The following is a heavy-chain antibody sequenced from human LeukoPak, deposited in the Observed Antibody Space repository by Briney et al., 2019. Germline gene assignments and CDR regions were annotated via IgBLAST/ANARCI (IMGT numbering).Heavy chain of an antibody. V-gene: IGHV4-34*01. CDR1: GGSFSGYY. Sequence: SETLSLTCAVYGGSFSGYYWSWIRQPPGKGLEWIGEINHSGSTNYNPSLRSRVTISVDTSKNQFSLKLSSVTAADTAVYYCASFYYDSSGYYPNGVDYWGQGTLVTVSS. CDR2: INHSGST. D-gene: IGHD3-22*01. J-gene: IGHJ4*02. CDR3: ASFYYDSSGYYPNGVDY.